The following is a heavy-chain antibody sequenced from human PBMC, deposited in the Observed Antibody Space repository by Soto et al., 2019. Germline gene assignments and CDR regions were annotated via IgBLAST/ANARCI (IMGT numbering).Heavy chain of an antibody. CDR1: GGSISSGGYF. CDR2: IYYSGST. V-gene: IGHV4-31*03. J-gene: IGHJ6*02. CDR3: AREGAAPYYYYGMDV. D-gene: IGHD6-6*01. Sequence: QVQRQESGPGLVKPSQTLSLTCTVSGGSISSGGYFWSWIRQHPGKGLEWIGFIYYSGSTYYNPSLKSRVTISVDTSKNQFSLKLSSVTAADTAVYYCAREGAAPYYYYGMDVWGQGTTVTVSS.